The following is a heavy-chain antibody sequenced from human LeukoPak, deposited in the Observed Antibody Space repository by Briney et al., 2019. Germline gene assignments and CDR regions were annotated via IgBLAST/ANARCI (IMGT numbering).Heavy chain of an antibody. CDR1: GFTFSRYG. CDR2: ISGSDSDT. CDR3: AKVKDRSAYYYPFDY. J-gene: IGHJ4*02. D-gene: IGHD3-22*01. V-gene: IGHV3-23*01. Sequence: PGGSLRLSCAASGFTFSRYGMNWVRQAPGKGLEWVSRISGSDSDTYYADSVKGRFTISRDNSKNTLFLQMDSLRAEDSAVYYCAKVKDRSAYYYPFDYWGQGTLVTVSS.